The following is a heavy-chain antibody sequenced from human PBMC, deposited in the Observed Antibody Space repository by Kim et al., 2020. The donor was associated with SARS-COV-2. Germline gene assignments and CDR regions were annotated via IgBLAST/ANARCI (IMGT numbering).Heavy chain of an antibody. Sequence: SETLSLTCTVSGGSIRSYYWSWVRQSPGKGLEWIGYIYDSGRTNYNPSLKSRVTISVDMSKSQFSLNLRTVTAADTDGYYWSRAVKFDYWGQGTLVTV. CDR2: IYDSGRT. CDR1: GGSIRSYY. J-gene: IGHJ4*02. V-gene: IGHV4-59*01. CDR3: SRAVKFDY. D-gene: IGHD6-19*01.